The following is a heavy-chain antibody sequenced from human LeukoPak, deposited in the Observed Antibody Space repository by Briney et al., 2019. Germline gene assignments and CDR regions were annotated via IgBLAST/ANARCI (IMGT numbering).Heavy chain of an antibody. V-gene: IGHV3-15*01. Sequence: GGSLRLSCAASGFTFSNAWMSWVRQAPGKGLEWVGRIKSKTDGGTTDYAAPVKGRFTISRDDSKNTLYLQMNSLETEDTAVYYCTTINCSSTSCYLELDYWGQGTLVTVSS. CDR2: IKSKTDGGTT. D-gene: IGHD2-2*01. CDR1: GFTFSNAW. J-gene: IGHJ4*02. CDR3: TTINCSSTSCYLELDY.